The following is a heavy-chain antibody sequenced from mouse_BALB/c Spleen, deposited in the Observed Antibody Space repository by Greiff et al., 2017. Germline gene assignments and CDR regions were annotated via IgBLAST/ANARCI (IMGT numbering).Heavy chain of an antibody. CDR2: IDPANGNT. V-gene: IGHV14-3*02. J-gene: IGHJ3*01. Sequence: VQLQQSGAELVKPGASVKLSCTASGFNIKDTYMHWVKQRPEQGLEWIGRIDPANGNTKYDPKFQGKATITADTSSNTAYLQLSSLTSEDTAVYYCGYDYAWFAYWGQGTLVTVSA. CDR3: GYDYAWFAY. CDR1: GFNIKDTY. D-gene: IGHD2-4*01.